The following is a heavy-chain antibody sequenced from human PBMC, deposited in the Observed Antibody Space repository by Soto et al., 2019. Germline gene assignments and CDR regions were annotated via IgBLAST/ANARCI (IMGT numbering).Heavy chain of an antibody. J-gene: IGHJ5*02. CDR1: GGTFSSYA. D-gene: IGHD3-3*01. CDR2: IIPIFGTA. V-gene: IGHV1-69*13. Sequence: SVKVSCKASGGTFSSYAISWVRQAPGQGLEWMGGIIPIFGTANYAQKFQGRVTITADESTSTAYMELSSLRSEDTAVYYCARGVRKTIFGVVILPFDPWGQGTLVTVSS. CDR3: ARGVRKTIFGVVILPFDP.